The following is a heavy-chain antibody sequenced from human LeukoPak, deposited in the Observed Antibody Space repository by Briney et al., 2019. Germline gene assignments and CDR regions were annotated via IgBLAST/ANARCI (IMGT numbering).Heavy chain of an antibody. Sequence: PGGSLRLSCAGTGFIFSNLWMNWFRQAPGKGLEWVANIKEDGSEKYYVGSVKGRFTISRDNAKNSLYLEMNSLRGEDTAVYYCAAGWGWLRGLWAQGTVVTVSS. J-gene: IGHJ4*02. CDR3: AAGWGWLRGL. D-gene: IGHD2-15*01. V-gene: IGHV3-7*01. CDR2: IKEDGSEK. CDR1: GFIFSNLW.